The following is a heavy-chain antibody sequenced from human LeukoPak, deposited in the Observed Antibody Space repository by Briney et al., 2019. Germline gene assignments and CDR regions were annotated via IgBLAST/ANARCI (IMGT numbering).Heavy chain of an antibody. V-gene: IGHV3-23*01. CDR1: GFTFSSFA. D-gene: IGHD6-13*01. Sequence: GGSLRLSCAASGFTFSSFAMSWVRQAPGKGLEWVSNISGGDGSTYYADSVKGRFTISRDNAKNSLYLQMNSLRAEDTAVYYCARGFQQQLHYFDYWGQGTLVTVSS. CDR3: ARGFQQQLHYFDY. CDR2: ISGGDGST. J-gene: IGHJ4*02.